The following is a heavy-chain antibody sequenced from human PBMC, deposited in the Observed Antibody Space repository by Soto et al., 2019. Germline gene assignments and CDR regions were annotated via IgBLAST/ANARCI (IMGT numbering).Heavy chain of an antibody. V-gene: IGHV4-4*02. D-gene: IGHD6-19*01. CDR2: IYHSGST. J-gene: IGHJ4*02. Sequence: PSETLSLTCXASGGSISSSNWWSWVRQPPGKGLEWIGEIYHSGSTNYNPSLKSRVTISVDKSKNQFSLKLSSVTAADTAVYYCARVAVAGTRFDYWGQGTLVTVSS. CDR3: ARVAVAGTRFDY. CDR1: GGSISSSNW.